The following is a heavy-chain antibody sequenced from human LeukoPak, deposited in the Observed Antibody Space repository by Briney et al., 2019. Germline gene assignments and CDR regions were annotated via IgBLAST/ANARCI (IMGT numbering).Heavy chain of an antibody. CDR3: ARDQVMDTAMVTDY. V-gene: IGHV1-2*02. Sequence: ASVKVSCKASGYSFTGYYVHWVRQAPGQGLEWMGWINPNSGGTNYAQKFQGRVTMTRDTSISTAYMELSRLRSDDTAVYYCARDQVMDTAMVTDYWGQGTLVTVSP. J-gene: IGHJ4*02. D-gene: IGHD5-18*01. CDR2: INPNSGGT. CDR1: GYSFTGYY.